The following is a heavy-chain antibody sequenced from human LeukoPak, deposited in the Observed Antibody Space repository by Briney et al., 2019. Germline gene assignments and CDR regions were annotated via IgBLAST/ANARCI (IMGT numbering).Heavy chain of an antibody. D-gene: IGHD2-8*02. Sequence: ASVKVSCKASGYTFTSYGISWVRQAPGQGLEWMGWINPNSGGTKYAQKFQGRVTMTRDTSINTAYMGVSRLTSDDTAVYYCAREVWSGYYYMDVWGKGTTVTVSS. V-gene: IGHV1-2*02. CDR3: AREVWSGYYYMDV. J-gene: IGHJ6*03. CDR1: GYTFTSYG. CDR2: INPNSGGT.